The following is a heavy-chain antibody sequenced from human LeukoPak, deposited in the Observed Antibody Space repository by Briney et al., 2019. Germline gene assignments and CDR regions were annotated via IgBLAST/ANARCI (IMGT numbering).Heavy chain of an antibody. CDR3: ARQKCTSTSCLTKNAFDI. CDR2: IYTSRST. CDR1: GSISGYY. Sequence: SETLSLTCTVSGSISGYYWSWIRQPPGKGLEWIGYIYTSRSTNYNPSLESRVTISVDTSKNQFSLDLSSVTAADTAVYYCARQKCTSTSCLTKNAFDIWGQGTMVTVSS. D-gene: IGHD2-2*01. J-gene: IGHJ3*02. V-gene: IGHV4-4*09.